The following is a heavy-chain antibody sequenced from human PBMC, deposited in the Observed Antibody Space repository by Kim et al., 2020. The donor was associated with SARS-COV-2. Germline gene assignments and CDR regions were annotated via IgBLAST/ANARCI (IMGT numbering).Heavy chain of an antibody. D-gene: IGHD3-10*01. V-gene: IGHV4-39*01. CDR3: ATQGTHSRGARYNCIDP. CDR1: GGTISSSSYY. J-gene: IGHJ5*02. CDR2: IYYSGST. Sequence: SETLSLTCTVSGGTISSSSYYWGWIRQPPGKGLESFGSIYYSGSTYYNPSLKSRVTIFVDTSKNQISLKLTSVTAADTTADYCATQGTHSRGARYNCIDP.